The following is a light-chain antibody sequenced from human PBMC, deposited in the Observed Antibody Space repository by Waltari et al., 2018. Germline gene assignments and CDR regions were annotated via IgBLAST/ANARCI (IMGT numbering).Light chain of an antibody. CDR2: LGS. CDR3: MQSLQIPVT. CDR1: QSLLHSSGYNL. Sequence: DIVMTQSPLSLPVTPGEPASISCRSSQSLLHSSGYNLLDWYLQKPGQSPQLLIYLGSNRAAGVPDRVSGSASGTDFTLTISRVEAEDVGVYYCMQSLQIPVTFGQGTKVEIK. V-gene: IGKV2-28*01. J-gene: IGKJ1*01.